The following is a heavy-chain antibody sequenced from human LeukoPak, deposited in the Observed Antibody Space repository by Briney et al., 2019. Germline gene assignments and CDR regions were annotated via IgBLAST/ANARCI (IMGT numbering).Heavy chain of an antibody. CDR3: ARGTLYSGWSYYFDY. J-gene: IGHJ4*02. D-gene: IGHD6-19*01. Sequence: GASVKVSCKASGYTFTSYGISWVRQAPGQGLEWMGWISAYNGNTNYAQKLQGRVTMTTDTSTGTAYMELRSLRSDDTAVYYCARGTLYSGWSYYFDYWGQGSQVTVSS. V-gene: IGHV1-18*01. CDR1: GYTFTSYG. CDR2: ISAYNGNT.